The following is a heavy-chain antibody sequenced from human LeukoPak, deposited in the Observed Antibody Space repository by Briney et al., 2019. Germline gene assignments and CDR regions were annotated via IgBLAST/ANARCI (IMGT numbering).Heavy chain of an antibody. CDR1: GVTVSSNY. V-gene: IGHV3-53*01. CDR3: VRDLGVGGPLGDF. D-gene: IGHD3-16*01. J-gene: IGHJ4*02. CDR2: IYSGGST. Sequence: GGSLRLSCAASGVTVSSNYMSWVRQAPGKGLEWVAVIYSGGSTNYADSVKGRFTVSRDNSKNTLFLQMSSLRAEDTAVYYCVRDLGVGGPLGDFWGQGTRVTVSS.